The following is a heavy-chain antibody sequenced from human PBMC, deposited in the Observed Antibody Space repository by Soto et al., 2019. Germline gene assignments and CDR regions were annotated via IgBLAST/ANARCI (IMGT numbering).Heavy chain of an antibody. CDR3: SSHRAFCPFDY. D-gene: IGHD3-16*01. J-gene: IGHJ4*02. Sequence: SETLYLTCTVYGDSISTRGSISTRSFYWGWMRQPPGKGLQWIASISYSDGSFYNSSLKSRLTISVDTSKNQFSLSLRSVTAADTAVYYCSSHRAFCPFDYWGQGTVVTVSS. CDR2: ISYSDGS. CDR1: GDSISTRGSISTRSFY. V-gene: IGHV4-39*01.